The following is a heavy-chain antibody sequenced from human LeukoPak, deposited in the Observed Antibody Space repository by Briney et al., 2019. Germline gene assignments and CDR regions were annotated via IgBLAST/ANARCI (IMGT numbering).Heavy chain of an antibody. CDR1: GYTFTSYG. CDR2: ISAYNGNT. J-gene: IGHJ5*02. V-gene: IGHV1-18*01. Sequence: GASVKVSCKASGYTFTSYGISWVRQAPGQGLEWMGWISAYNGNTNYAQKLQGRVTMTTDTSTSTAYMELRSLRSDDTAVYYCAGWPMYYYDSSGYGYSDWFDPWGQGTLVTVSS. CDR3: AGWPMYYYDSSGYGYSDWFDP. D-gene: IGHD3-22*01.